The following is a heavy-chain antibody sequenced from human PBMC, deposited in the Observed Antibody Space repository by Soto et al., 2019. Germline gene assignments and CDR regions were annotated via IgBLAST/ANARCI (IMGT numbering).Heavy chain of an antibody. V-gene: IGHV1-2*04. Sequence: ASVKVSCKASGYTFTGYYMHWVRQAPGQGLEWMGWINPNSGGTNYAQKFQGWVTMTRDTSISTAYMELSRLRSDDTAVYYCARENRIDYYYMDVWGKGTTVTVSS. J-gene: IGHJ6*03. CDR2: INPNSGGT. D-gene: IGHD3-16*02. CDR3: ARENRIDYYYMDV. CDR1: GYTFTGYY.